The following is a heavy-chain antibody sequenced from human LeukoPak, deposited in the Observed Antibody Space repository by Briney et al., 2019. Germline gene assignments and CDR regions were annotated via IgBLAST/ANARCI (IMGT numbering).Heavy chain of an antibody. CDR1: GFTFDDYA. V-gene: IGHV3-9*01. Sequence: PGGSLRLSCAVSGFTFDDYAMRWVRQAPGKGLEWVSSISWNSGTIGYADSVKGRFTISRDNAKNSLSLQMNSLRAEDTALYYCARDGSNNYWYFDLWGRGTLVTVSS. CDR2: ISWNSGTI. J-gene: IGHJ2*01. CDR3: ARDGSNNYWYFDL.